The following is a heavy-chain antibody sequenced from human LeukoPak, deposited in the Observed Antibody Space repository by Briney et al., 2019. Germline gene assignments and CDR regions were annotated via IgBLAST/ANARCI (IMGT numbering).Heavy chain of an antibody. J-gene: IGHJ5*02. CDR1: GGTFSSYA. CDR2: IIPIFGTA. D-gene: IGHD3-22*01. Sequence: GASVKVSCKASGGTFSSYAISWVRQAPGQGLEWMGGIIPIFGTANYAQKFQGRVTITADESTSTAYMELSGLRSEDTAVYYCARDTRGSHGYDSSGYYYVGWFDPWGQGTLVTVSS. CDR3: ARDTRGSHGYDSSGYYYVGWFDP. V-gene: IGHV1-69*13.